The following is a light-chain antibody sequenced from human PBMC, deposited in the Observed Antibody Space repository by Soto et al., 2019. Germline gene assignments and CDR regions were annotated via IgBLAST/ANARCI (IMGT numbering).Light chain of an antibody. J-gene: IGKJ5*01. CDR1: QSVSTY. V-gene: IGKV3-11*01. Sequence: EIVLTQSPATLSLSPGERATLSCRASQSVSTYLAWYQQKPGQAPRLLIYDASIRATGIPDRFSGSGSGTDFTLTISSLEPEDFVVYYCQHRRPWPRITFGQGTRLEIK. CDR3: QHRRPWPRIT. CDR2: DAS.